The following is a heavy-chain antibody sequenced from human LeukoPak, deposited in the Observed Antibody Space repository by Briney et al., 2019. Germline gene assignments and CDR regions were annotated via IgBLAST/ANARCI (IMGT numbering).Heavy chain of an antibody. J-gene: IGHJ4*02. D-gene: IGHD3-22*01. CDR2: IYYSGST. V-gene: IGHV4-59*12. CDR1: GGSISSYY. Sequence: SETLSLTCTVSGGSISSYYWSWIRQPPGKGLEWIGYIYYSGSTNYNPSLKSRVTISVDTSKNQFSLKLSSVTAADTAVYYCARGGRYDSSGYYLGWGQGTLVTVSS. CDR3: ARGGRYDSSGYYLG.